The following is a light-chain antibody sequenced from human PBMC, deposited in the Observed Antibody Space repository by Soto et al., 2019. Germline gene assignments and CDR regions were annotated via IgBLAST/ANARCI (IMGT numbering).Light chain of an antibody. Sequence: QSALTQPPSVSGSPGQSVTLSCTGTGSDVGYYNRVSWYQQPPGTAPKLIIYEVNNRPSGVPGRFSGSKSGNTASLTISGLQAEDEADYYCISYTSSSTFVRFGGGTKLTVL. CDR3: ISYTSSSTFVR. CDR1: GSDVGYYNR. J-gene: IGLJ2*01. V-gene: IGLV2-18*02. CDR2: EVN.